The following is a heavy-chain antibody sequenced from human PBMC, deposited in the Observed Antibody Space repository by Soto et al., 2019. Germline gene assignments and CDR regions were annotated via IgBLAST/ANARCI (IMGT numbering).Heavy chain of an antibody. Sequence: GSLRLSCAASGFTFSSYSMNWVRQAPGKGLEWVSIINRSSSYIYYADSLKGRFTISRDNAKKSLYLQMNSLRAEDTAVYYCARVIPYYYDSSGSNGRNALDIWGQGTMVTVSS. CDR3: ARVIPYYYDSSGSNGRNALDI. J-gene: IGHJ3*02. V-gene: IGHV3-21*01. CDR1: GFTFSSYS. CDR2: INRSSSYI. D-gene: IGHD3-22*01.